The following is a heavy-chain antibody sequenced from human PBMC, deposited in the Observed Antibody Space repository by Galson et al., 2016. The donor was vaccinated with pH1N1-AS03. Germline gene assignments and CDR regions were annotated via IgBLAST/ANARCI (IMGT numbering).Heavy chain of an antibody. J-gene: IGHJ4*02. CDR2: ISFDGNNR. V-gene: IGHV3-30*09. D-gene: IGHD1-26*01. Sequence: SLRLSCAASGFIFTSYTMHWVRQAPGKGLEWVAVISFDGNNRYYAESVKGRFAISRDNSKNTLDLQMNSLSADDTAVYYCAKDSPSRWELVRWGQGTLVIVSS. CDR1: GFIFTSYT. CDR3: AKDSPSRWELVR.